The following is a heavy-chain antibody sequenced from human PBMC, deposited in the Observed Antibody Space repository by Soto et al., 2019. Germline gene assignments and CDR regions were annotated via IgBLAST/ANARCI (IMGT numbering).Heavy chain of an antibody. J-gene: IGHJ6*02. CDR2: IKQDGSEK. Sequence: PGGSLRLSCAASGFTFSSYWMSWVRQAPGKGLEWVANIKQDGSEKYYVDSVKGRFTISRDNAKNSLYLQMNSLRAEDTAVYYCARDHYGSGSYYYPRRNYYDGMDVWGQGTTVTVAS. CDR1: GFTFSSYW. V-gene: IGHV3-7*01. CDR3: ARDHYGSGSYYYPRRNYYDGMDV. D-gene: IGHD3-10*01.